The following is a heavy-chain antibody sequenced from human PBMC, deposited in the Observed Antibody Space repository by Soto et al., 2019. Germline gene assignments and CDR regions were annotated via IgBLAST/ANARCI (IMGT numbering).Heavy chain of an antibody. Sequence: EVKLVESGGGLVQPGGSLRLSCAASGITFRTNWMHWVRQDSGKGLVWVARINTDGSSTSYAGSVKGRFTISRDNAKNTLFLQMYSLRAEDTAVYYCTRDSFDGIYYYGMDVWGQGTTVTVSS. CDR1: GITFRTNW. CDR2: INTDGSST. CDR3: TRDSFDGIYYYGMDV. V-gene: IGHV3-74*01. J-gene: IGHJ6*02. D-gene: IGHD3-9*01.